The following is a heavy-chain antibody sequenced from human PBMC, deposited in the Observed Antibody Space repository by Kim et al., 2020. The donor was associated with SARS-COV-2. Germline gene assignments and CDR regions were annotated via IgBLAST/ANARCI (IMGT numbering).Heavy chain of an antibody. CDR3: ARDPGYCSSTSCYAYGMDV. V-gene: IGHV3-21*01. Sequence: GGSLRLSCAASGFTFSSYSMNWVRQAPGKGLEWVSSISSSSSYIYYADSVKGRFTISRDNAKNSLYLQMNSLRAEDTAVYYCARDPGYCSSTSCYAYGMDVWGQGTTVTVSS. D-gene: IGHD2-2*01. CDR1: GFTFSSYS. J-gene: IGHJ6*02. CDR2: ISSSSSYI.